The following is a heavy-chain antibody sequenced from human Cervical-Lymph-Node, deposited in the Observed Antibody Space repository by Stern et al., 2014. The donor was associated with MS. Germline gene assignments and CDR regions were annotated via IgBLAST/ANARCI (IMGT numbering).Heavy chain of an antibody. D-gene: IGHD5-12*01. CDR1: GYTFTGYY. V-gene: IGHV1-2*02. Sequence: QVQLVESGAEVKKPGASLKVSCKVSGYTFTGYYVHWVRQAPGRGLEWLGGIKPNSGGARFGQNFQGRVTMTRDTSISTVYMELSNLKSDDTAIYYCARDHGGYASEYYFDSWGQGTLVNVSS. CDR2: IKPNSGGA. CDR3: ARDHGGYASEYYFDS. J-gene: IGHJ4*02.